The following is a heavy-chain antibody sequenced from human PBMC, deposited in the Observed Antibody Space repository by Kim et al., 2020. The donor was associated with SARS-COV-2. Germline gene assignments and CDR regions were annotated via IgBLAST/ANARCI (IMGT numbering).Heavy chain of an antibody. D-gene: IGHD1-1*01. CDR3: ARSVVGTTYVAFDY. J-gene: IGHJ4*02. V-gene: IGHV1-2*04. Sequence: AQKFQGWVTMTRETSISTAYMELSRLRSDDTAVYYCARSVVGTTYVAFDYWGQGTLVTVSS.